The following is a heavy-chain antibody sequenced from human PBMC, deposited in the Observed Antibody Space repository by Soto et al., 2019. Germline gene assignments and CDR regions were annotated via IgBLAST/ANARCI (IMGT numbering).Heavy chain of an antibody. D-gene: IGHD3-22*01. J-gene: IGHJ4*02. CDR2: IHQSGNT. V-gene: IGHV4-38-2*01. CDR1: GYSISSGYY. CDR3: ARALSFYDSSGFHWEARFEF. Sequence: PSENLSLTXAVSGYSISSGYYWGWIRHTPRRGLQWIGSIHQSGNTYYNPSLKSRVTISVDTSKNQFSLKLSSVTAADTAVYFSARALSFYDSSGFHWEARFEFLGQGPQVTVAS.